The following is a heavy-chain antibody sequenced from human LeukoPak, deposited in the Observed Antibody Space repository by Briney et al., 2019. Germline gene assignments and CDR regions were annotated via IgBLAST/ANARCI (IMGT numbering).Heavy chain of an antibody. J-gene: IGHJ3*02. V-gene: IGHV3-74*01. CDR2: INSDGSST. CDR1: GFTFSSYW. CDR3: ASGGYCSSTSCYGSAFDI. D-gene: IGHD2-2*01. Sequence: PGGSLRLSCAASGFTFSSYWMHWVRQAPGKGLVWVSRINSDGSSTNYADSVKGRFTISRDNAKNTLYLQMNSLRAEDTAVYYCASGGYCSSTSCYGSAFDIWGQGTMVTVSS.